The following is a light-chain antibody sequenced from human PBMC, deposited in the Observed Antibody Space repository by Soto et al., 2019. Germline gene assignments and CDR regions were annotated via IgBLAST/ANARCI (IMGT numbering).Light chain of an antibody. V-gene: IGLV4-60*02. J-gene: IGLJ2*01. CDR1: SGHSSYI. CDR3: ATWDSNTRVL. Sequence: QLVLTQSSSASASLGSSVKLTCTLSSGHSSYIIAWHQQQPGKAPRYLMKVEGSGSYNKGSGVPDRFSGSSSGADRYLTISNLQFEDEADYYCATWDSNTRVLFGGGTKVTVL. CDR2: VEGSGSY.